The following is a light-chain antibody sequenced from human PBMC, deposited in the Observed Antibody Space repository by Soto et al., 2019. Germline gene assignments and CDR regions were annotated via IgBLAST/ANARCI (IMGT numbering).Light chain of an antibody. CDR3: SSYTSSSPYV. V-gene: IGLV2-14*01. CDR2: EVN. Sequence: QSVLTQPPSASGSPGQSVAISCTGTSSDVGGYTYVSWYQQHPGKAPKLMIYEVNNRPSGVSNRFSGSKSGNTASLTISGLQAEDEADYYCSSYTSSSPYVFGTGTKVTVL. CDR1: SSDVGGYTY. J-gene: IGLJ1*01.